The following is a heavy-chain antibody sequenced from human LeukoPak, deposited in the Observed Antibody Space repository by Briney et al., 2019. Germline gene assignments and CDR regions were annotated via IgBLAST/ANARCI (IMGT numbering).Heavy chain of an antibody. CDR3: ARDHAYDFWSGYSAHDP. Sequence: ASVKVSCKASGYTFTSYGISWVRQAPGQGLEWMGWISAYNGNTNYAQKLQGRVIMTTDTSTSTAYMELRSLRSDDTAVYYCARDHAYDFWSGYSAHDPWGQGTLVTVSS. J-gene: IGHJ5*02. CDR1: GYTFTSYG. V-gene: IGHV1-18*01. CDR2: ISAYNGNT. D-gene: IGHD3-3*01.